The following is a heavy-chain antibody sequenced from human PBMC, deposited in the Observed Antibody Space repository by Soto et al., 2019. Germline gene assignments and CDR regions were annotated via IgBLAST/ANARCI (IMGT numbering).Heavy chain of an antibody. CDR2: IYPGDSDT. CDR1: GYSFSSYW. J-gene: IGHJ6*02. Sequence: GESLKISCKGSGYSFSSYWIGWVRQMPGKGLEWMGIIYPGDSDTRYSPSFQGQVTISADKSISTAYLQWSSLKASDTAMYYCARTSAGGKYYYGMDVWGQGTTVTVSS. V-gene: IGHV5-51*01. D-gene: IGHD6-13*01. CDR3: ARTSAGGKYYYGMDV.